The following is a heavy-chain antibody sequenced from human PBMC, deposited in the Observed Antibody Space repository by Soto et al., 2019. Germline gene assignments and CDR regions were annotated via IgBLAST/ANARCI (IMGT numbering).Heavy chain of an antibody. CDR1: GGSISSGDYY. CDR3: ARRPRGYDILTGYYSYYFDY. Sequence: SETLSLTCTVSGGSISSGDYYWSWIRQPPGKGLEWIGYIYYSGSTHYNPSLKSRVTISVDTSKNQFSLKLSSVTAADTAVYYCARRPRGYDILTGYYSYYFDYWGQGTLVTVSS. J-gene: IGHJ4*02. V-gene: IGHV4-30-4*01. CDR2: IYYSGST. D-gene: IGHD3-9*01.